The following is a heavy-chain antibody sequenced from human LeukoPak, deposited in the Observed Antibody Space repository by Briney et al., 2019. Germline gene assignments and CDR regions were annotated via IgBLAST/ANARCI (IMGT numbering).Heavy chain of an antibody. CDR2: IYYSGST. V-gene: IGHV4-61*01. CDR1: GGSVSSGSYY. D-gene: IGHD6-13*01. Sequence: SETLSLTCTVSGGSVSSGSYYWSWIRQPPGKGLEWIGYIYYSGSTNYNPSLKSRVTISVDTSKNQFSLKLSSVTAADTAVYYCARDPRIAAAGTFWCDPWGQGTLVTVSS. J-gene: IGHJ5*02. CDR3: ARDPRIAAAGTFWCDP.